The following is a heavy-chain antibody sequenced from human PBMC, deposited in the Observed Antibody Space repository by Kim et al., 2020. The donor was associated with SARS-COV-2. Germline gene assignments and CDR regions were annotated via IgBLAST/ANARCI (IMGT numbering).Heavy chain of an antibody. J-gene: IGHJ4*02. CDR2: ISYDGSNK. Sequence: GGSLRLSCAASGFTFSSYAMHWVRQAPGKGLEWVAVISYDGSNKYYADSVKGRFTISRDNSKNTLYLQMNSLRAEDTAVYYCAREGEFPMIVVVAPYFDYWGQGTLVTVSS. D-gene: IGHD3-22*01. V-gene: IGHV3-30*04. CDR1: GFTFSSYA. CDR3: AREGEFPMIVVVAPYFDY.